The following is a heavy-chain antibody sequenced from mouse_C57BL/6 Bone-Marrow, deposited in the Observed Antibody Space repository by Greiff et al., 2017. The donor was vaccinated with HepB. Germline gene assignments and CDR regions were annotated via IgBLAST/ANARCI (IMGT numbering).Heavy chain of an antibody. J-gene: IGHJ2*01. CDR3: AREVEYYGSSFDY. D-gene: IGHD1-1*01. CDR2: IYPGSGST. V-gene: IGHV1-55*01. Sequence: GQVLEWIGDIYPGSGSTNYNEKFKSKATLTVDTSSSTAYMQLSSLTSEDSAVYYCAREVEYYGSSFDYWGQGTTLTVSS.